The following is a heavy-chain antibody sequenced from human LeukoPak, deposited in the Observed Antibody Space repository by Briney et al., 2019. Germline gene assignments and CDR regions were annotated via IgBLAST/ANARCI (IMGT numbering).Heavy chain of an antibody. Sequence: SETLSLTCTVSGGSISSSSYYWGWIRQPPGKGLEWIGSIYYSGSTYYNPSLKSRVTISVDTSKNQFSLKLSSVTAVDTAVYYCARGGGPVYYYDSSGYYYFDYWGQGTLVTVSS. CDR2: IYYSGST. CDR3: ARGGGPVYYYDSSGYYYFDY. CDR1: GGSISSSSYY. V-gene: IGHV4-39*01. J-gene: IGHJ4*02. D-gene: IGHD3-22*01.